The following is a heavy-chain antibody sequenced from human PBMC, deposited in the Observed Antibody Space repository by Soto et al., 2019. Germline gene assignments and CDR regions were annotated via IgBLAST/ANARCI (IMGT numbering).Heavy chain of an antibody. CDR3: ARGAYDFWSGYQETYYYYYGMDV. CDR1: GGSFSGYY. V-gene: IGHV4-34*01. Sequence: SETLSLTCAVYGGSFSGYYWSWIRQPPGKGLEWIGEINHSGSTNYNPSLKSRVTISVDTSKNQFSLKLSSVTAADTAVYYCARGAYDFWSGYQETYYYYYGMDVWGQGTTVTVSS. D-gene: IGHD3-3*01. J-gene: IGHJ6*02. CDR2: INHSGST.